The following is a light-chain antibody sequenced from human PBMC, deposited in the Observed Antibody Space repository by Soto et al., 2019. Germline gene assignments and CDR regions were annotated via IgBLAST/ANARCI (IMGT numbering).Light chain of an antibody. CDR2: EVN. Sequence: QPALTQPPSASGSPGQSFAISCTGTSSDVGGYNYVSWYQPHPGKAPKLMIYEVNKRPSGVPDRFSGSKSGNTASLTVSGLQAEDEADYYCSSDAGSSNVFGTGTKLTVL. CDR3: SSDAGSSNV. CDR1: SSDVGGYNY. V-gene: IGLV2-8*01. J-gene: IGLJ1*01.